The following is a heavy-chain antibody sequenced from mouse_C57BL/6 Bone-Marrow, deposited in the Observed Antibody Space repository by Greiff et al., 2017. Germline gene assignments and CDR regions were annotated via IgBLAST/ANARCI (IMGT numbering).Heavy chain of an antibody. CDR1: GYTFTSYW. Sequence: QVQLQQSGAELVRPGTSVKLSCKASGYTFTSYWMHWVKQRPGQGLEWIGVIDPSDSYTNYNQKFKGKATLTVDTSSSTAYMQLSSLTSEDSAVYYCARGGGDWGQGTTRTVSS. V-gene: IGHV1-59*01. CDR3: ARGGGD. CDR2: IDPSDSYT. J-gene: IGHJ2*01.